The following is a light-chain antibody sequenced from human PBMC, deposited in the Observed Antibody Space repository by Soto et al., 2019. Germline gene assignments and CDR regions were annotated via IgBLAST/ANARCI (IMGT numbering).Light chain of an antibody. Sequence: QSALTQPASVSGSPGQSITISCTGTSSDVGGYKYVSWYQQHPGKAPKLMIYDVSNRPSGVSNRFSSSKSGNTASLTISGLKSEDEADYYCSSYTSSSSYVFGSGTKVTVL. CDR1: SSDVGGYKY. V-gene: IGLV2-14*03. J-gene: IGLJ1*01. CDR2: DVS. CDR3: SSYTSSSSYV.